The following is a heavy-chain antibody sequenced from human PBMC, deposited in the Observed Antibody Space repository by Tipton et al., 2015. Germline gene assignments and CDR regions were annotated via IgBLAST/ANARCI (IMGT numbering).Heavy chain of an antibody. V-gene: IGHV4-39*01. Sequence: TLSLTCTVSGGSIRSTSYYWVWIRQPPGKGLEWIGTIYYNGNTYYSPSLRSRVTISVDTSRNQFSLKLTSVTAADTAVYYCARGPGPFTLAVAGQNWFDPWGQGTLVTVSS. CDR3: ARGPGPFTLAVAGQNWFDP. CDR2: IYYNGNT. J-gene: IGHJ5*02. CDR1: GGSIRSTSYY. D-gene: IGHD6-19*01.